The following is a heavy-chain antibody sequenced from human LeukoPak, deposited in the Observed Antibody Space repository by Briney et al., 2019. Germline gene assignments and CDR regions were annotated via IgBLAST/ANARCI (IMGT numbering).Heavy chain of an antibody. V-gene: IGHV1-8*01. D-gene: IGHD1-26*01. CDR2: MNPKSGNT. J-gene: IGHJ4*02. CDR3: ARVTGSIDY. Sequence: GASVTVSFTSSAYTFTIYDINRVRQAPGQGLEWMGWMNPKSGNTGFSQKFQGRVTMTRDTSISTAYTELGSLRSEDTAVYYCARVTGSIDYWGQGTLVTVSS. CDR1: AYTFTIYD.